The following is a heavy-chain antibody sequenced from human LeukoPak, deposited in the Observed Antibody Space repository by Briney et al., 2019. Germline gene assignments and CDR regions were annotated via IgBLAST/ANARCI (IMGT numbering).Heavy chain of an antibody. CDR3: ARVDGSSSWYLDDAFDI. Sequence: GGSLRLSCAVSGFTFSDYYMSWIRQAPGKGLEWVSYISSGGSTISHADSVKGRFTISRDNAENSLYLQMNSLRDEDTAVYYCARVDGSSSWYLDDAFDIWGQGTMVTVSS. J-gene: IGHJ3*02. V-gene: IGHV3-11*04. CDR1: GFTFSDYY. D-gene: IGHD6-13*01. CDR2: ISSGGSTI.